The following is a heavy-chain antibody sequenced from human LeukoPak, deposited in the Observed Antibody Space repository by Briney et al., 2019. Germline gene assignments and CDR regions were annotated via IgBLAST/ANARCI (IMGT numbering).Heavy chain of an antibody. V-gene: IGHV1-46*01. CDR3: ARDPRYCSGGSCYNFRFDP. D-gene: IGHD2-15*01. CDR2: INPSGGST. J-gene: IGHJ5*02. Sequence: ASVKVSCKASGYTFTSYYMHWVRQAPGQGLEWMGIINPSGGSTSYAQKFQGRVTMTRDTSTSTVYMEMSSLRSADTAVYYCARDPRYCSGGSCYNFRFDPWGQGTLVTVSS. CDR1: GYTFTSYY.